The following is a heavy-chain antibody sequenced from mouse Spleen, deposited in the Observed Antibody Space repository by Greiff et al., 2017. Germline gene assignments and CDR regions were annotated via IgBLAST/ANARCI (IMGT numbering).Heavy chain of an antibody. Sequence: EVQLQQSGPELVKPGASVKIPCKASGYTFTDYNMDWVKQSHGKSLEWIGDINPNNGGTIYNQKFKGKATLTVDKSSSTAYMELRSLTSEDTAVYYCARSTPLLRLQGYFDYWGQGTTLTVSS. J-gene: IGHJ2*01. CDR1: GYTFTDYN. V-gene: IGHV1-18*01. D-gene: IGHD1-2*01. CDR2: INPNNGGT. CDR3: ARSTPLLRLQGYFDY.